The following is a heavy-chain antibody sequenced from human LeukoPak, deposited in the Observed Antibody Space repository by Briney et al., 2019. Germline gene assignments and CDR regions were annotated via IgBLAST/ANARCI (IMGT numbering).Heavy chain of an antibody. V-gene: IGHV3-33*01. CDR1: GFTFSSYG. CDR2: IWYDGSNR. D-gene: IGHD4-23*01. Sequence: GGSLRLSCAASGFTFSSYGMHWVRQAPGKGLEWVAVIWYDGSNRYYADSVKGRFTISRDSSQNTLYLQMNSLRVEDTAVYYCARGRPHGNDYWGQGTLVTVSS. CDR3: ARGRPHGNDY. J-gene: IGHJ4*02.